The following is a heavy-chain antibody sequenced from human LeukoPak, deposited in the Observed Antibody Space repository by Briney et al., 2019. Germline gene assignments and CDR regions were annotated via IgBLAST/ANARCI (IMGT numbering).Heavy chain of an antibody. D-gene: IGHD3-10*01. CDR3: ARRFGELLNYMDV. CDR2: IGGRGDTT. Sequence: GGSLRLSCAAFGFSLSRYAMHWVRQAPGKGLEYVSAIGGRGDTTYYANSVKGRFTISRDTSKNTLYLQMGSLRAEDMAVYYCARRFGELLNYMDVWGKGTTVTVSS. CDR1: GFSLSRYA. J-gene: IGHJ6*03. V-gene: IGHV3-64*01.